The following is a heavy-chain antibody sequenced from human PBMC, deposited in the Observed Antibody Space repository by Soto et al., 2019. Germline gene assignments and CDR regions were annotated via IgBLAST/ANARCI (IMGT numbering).Heavy chain of an antibody. D-gene: IGHD6-25*01. J-gene: IGHJ6*02. V-gene: IGHV3-33*01. CDR1: GYTFSSHG. CDR2: IWYDGSKK. Sequence: QVPLVESGGGVVQPGRSLRLSCAASGYTFSSHGMHWVRQAPGKGLEWVAVIWYDGSKKYYAGSVKGRFTISRDDSKNTLYLEMNSLRAEDTAVYYCARDPASSMDVWGQGTTVIVSS. CDR3: ARDPASSMDV.